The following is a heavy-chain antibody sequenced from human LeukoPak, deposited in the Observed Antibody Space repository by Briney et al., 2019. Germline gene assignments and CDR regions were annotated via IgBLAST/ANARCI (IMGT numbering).Heavy chain of an antibody. D-gene: IGHD3-22*01. CDR3: ATTHQSDYYDSSGHYVRYFDY. J-gene: IGHJ4*02. V-gene: IGHV1-24*01. Sequence: GASVKLSCKVSGYTLTGLSMHWARQAPGKGLEWMGGFDSEDGETIYAPTVPGRVTMTEDTSTDTAYMELSSLRSEDTAVYYCATTHQSDYYDSSGHYVRYFDYWGQGTLVTVSS. CDR2: FDSEDGET. CDR1: GYTLTGLS.